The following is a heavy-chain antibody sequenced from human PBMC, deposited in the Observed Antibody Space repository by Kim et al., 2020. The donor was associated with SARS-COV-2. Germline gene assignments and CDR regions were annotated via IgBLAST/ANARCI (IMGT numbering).Heavy chain of an antibody. Sequence: GESLKISCKGSGYSLTSYWIGWVRQMPGKGLEWMGIIYPGDSDTRYSPSFQGQVTISADKSISTAYLQWSSLEASDTAMYYCARPPLGYCSGGSCSPGGMDVWGQGTTVTVSS. CDR2: IYPGDSDT. CDR1: GYSLTSYW. D-gene: IGHD2-15*01. CDR3: ARPPLGYCSGGSCSPGGMDV. J-gene: IGHJ6*02. V-gene: IGHV5-51*01.